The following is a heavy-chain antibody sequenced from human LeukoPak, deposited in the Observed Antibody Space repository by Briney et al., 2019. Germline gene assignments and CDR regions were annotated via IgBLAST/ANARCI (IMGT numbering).Heavy chain of an antibody. V-gene: IGHV4-39*07. Sequence: SETLSLTCSVSGDSIDSVSYYWGWIRQPPGKGPEWIASIDYSGRTFYNPSLMSRVTISVDTSNNEFSLNLTSVTAADTAVYYCATEFYDFLSGESWFDPWGQGALVTVS. D-gene: IGHD3-9*01. CDR3: ATEFYDFLSGESWFDP. CDR2: IDYSGRT. CDR1: GDSIDSVSYY. J-gene: IGHJ5*02.